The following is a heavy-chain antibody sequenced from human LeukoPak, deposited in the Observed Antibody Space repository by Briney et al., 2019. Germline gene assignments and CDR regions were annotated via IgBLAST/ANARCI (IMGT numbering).Heavy chain of an antibody. Sequence: SETLSLTCTVSGGSISSYYWSWIRQPPGKGLEWIGYIYYSGSTNYNPSLKSRVTISVDTSKNQFSLKLSSVTAADTAVYYCARDRHEYYYDSSGYYPTDHYFDYWGQGTLVTVSS. CDR3: ARDRHEYYYDSSGYYPTDHYFDY. J-gene: IGHJ4*02. V-gene: IGHV4-59*01. D-gene: IGHD3-22*01. CDR2: IYYSGST. CDR1: GGSISSYY.